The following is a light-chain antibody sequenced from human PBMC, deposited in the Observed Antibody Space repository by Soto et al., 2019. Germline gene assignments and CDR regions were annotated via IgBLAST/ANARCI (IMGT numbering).Light chain of an antibody. CDR3: GAEHGSGSNFVV. V-gene: IGLV9-49*01. J-gene: IGLJ2*01. Sequence: QSVLTQPPSASASLGASVTLTCTLSSGYSNYKVDWYQQRPGKGPRFVMRVGTGGIVGSKGDGIPDRFSVLGSGLNRYLTIKNIQEEDESENNWGAEHGSGSNFVVFGGGTKVTVL. CDR2: VGTGGIVG. CDR1: SGYSNYK.